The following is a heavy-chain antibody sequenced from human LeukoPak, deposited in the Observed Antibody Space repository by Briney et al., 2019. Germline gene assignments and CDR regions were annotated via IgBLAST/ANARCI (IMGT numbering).Heavy chain of an antibody. CDR1: GGTFSSYA. CDR3: ASLLDIVDTIDF. Sequence: GASVKVSCKASGGTFSSYAISWVRQAPGQGLEWMGGIIPIFGTANYAQKFQGRVTITTDESTSTAYMELSSLRSEDTAVYYCASLLDIVDTIDFWGQGTLVTVSS. J-gene: IGHJ4*02. CDR2: IIPIFGTA. V-gene: IGHV1-69*05. D-gene: IGHD5-12*01.